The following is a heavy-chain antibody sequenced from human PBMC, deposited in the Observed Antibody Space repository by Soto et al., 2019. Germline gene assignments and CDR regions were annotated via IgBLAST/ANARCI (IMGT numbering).Heavy chain of an antibody. CDR2: IYYSGST. J-gene: IGHJ4*02. D-gene: IGHD3-3*01. CDR1: GGSISSSSYY. V-gene: IGHV4-39*01. Sequence: SETLSLTCTVSGGSISSSSYYWGWIRQPPGKGLEWIGSIYYSGSTYYNPSLKSRVTISIDTSKNQLSLKLSSVTAADTGVYYCAAGDYHDTSGYSSDYWGQGTLVTVSS. CDR3: AAGDYHDTSGYSSDY.